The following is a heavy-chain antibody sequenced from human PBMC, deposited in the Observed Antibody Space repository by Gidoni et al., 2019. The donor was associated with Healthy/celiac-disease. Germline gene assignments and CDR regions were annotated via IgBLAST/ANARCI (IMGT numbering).Heavy chain of an antibody. J-gene: IGHJ3*02. CDR3: AKDLTRRDGYNRADAFDI. Sequence: EVQLVESGGGWVQPGGALRLSCAASGVTFSSYAMSWVRQAPGKGLGWVSAISGSGGSTCYAYSVKGRFTVSSDNSKNTLYLQMNSLRAEDTAVYYCAKDLTRRDGYNRADAFDIWGQGTMVTVSS. D-gene: IGHD5-12*01. CDR1: GVTFSSYA. CDR2: ISGSGGST. V-gene: IGHV3-23*04.